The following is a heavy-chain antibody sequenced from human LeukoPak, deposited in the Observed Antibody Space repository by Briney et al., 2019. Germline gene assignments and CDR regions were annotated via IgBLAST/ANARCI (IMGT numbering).Heavy chain of an antibody. J-gene: IGHJ4*02. CDR1: GFTFSSYL. CDR2: ISSSSSFI. Sequence: PGGSLRLSCAASGFTFSSYLMNWVRQAPGKGLEWFSSISSSSSFIFYADSVKGRFTISRDNSKNSLYLQMNSLRAEDSAVYYCARDQLNYYDSSGSDYWGQGTLVTVSS. V-gene: IGHV3-21*06. CDR3: ARDQLNYYDSSGSDY. D-gene: IGHD3-22*01.